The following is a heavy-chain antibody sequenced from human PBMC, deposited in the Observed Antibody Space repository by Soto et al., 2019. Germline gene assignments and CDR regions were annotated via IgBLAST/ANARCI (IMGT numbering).Heavy chain of an antibody. CDR1: GFTFSSYW. Sequence: GGSLRLSCAASGFTFSSYWMHWVRQAPGKGLVWVSRINSDGSSTSYADSVKGRFTISRDNAKNTLYLQMNSLRAEGTAVYYCAKALGELSPESYDYWGQGTLVTVSS. J-gene: IGHJ4*02. CDR2: INSDGSST. CDR3: AKALGELSPESYDY. V-gene: IGHV3-74*01. D-gene: IGHD3-16*02.